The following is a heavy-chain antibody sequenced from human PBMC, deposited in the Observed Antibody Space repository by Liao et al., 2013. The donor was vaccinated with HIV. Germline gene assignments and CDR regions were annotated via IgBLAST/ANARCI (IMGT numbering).Heavy chain of an antibody. CDR2: INHSGTA. CDR3: ARFDISMIRGSPSDVFDV. D-gene: IGHD3-10*01. Sequence: QVQLQQWGAGLLKPSETLSLTCAVSGASFSHYYWSWIRQPPGKGLEWIAEINHSGTATYHPSLESRVSISVDTSRNQISLNVTSVTAADTAVYFCARFDISMIRGSPSDVFDVWGQGTKVTVSS. CDR1: GASFSHYY. V-gene: IGHV4-34*01. J-gene: IGHJ3*01.